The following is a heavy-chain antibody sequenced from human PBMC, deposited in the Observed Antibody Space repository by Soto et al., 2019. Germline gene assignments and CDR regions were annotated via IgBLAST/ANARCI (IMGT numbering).Heavy chain of an antibody. J-gene: IGHJ5*02. D-gene: IGHD4-4*01. V-gene: IGHV3-7*01. CDR3: ARDAATVTTVWFDP. CDR1: GFTFSSYW. CDR2: IKQDGSEK. Sequence: EVQLVESGGGLVQPGGSLRLSCAASGFTFSSYWMSWVRQAPGKGLEWVANIKQDGSEKYYVDSVKGRFTISRDNAKNSLYLQMNSLRAEDTAVYSCARDAATVTTVWFDPWGQGTLVTVSS.